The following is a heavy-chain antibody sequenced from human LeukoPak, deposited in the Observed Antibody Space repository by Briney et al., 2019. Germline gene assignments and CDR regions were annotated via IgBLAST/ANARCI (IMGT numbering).Heavy chain of an antibody. CDR3: ARVVLTGPDGVIVVVPAAIPKEGWFDP. Sequence: GASVKVSCKASGGTFSSYAISWVRQAPGQGLEWMGWISAYNGNTNYAQKLQGRVTMTTDTSTSTAYMELRSLRSDDTAVYYCARVVLTGPDGVIVVVPAAIPKEGWFDPWGQGTLVTVSS. CDR2: ISAYNGNT. D-gene: IGHD2-2*02. CDR1: GGTFSSYA. J-gene: IGHJ5*02. V-gene: IGHV1-18*01.